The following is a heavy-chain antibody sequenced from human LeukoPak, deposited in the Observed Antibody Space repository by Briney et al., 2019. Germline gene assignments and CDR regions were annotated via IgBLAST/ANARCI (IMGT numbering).Heavy chain of an antibody. J-gene: IGHJ6*02. Sequence: ASVKVSGKASGGTFSSYAISWVRQAPGQGLEWMGRIIPIFGIANYAQKFQGRVTITADKSTSTAYMELSSLRSEDTAVYYCALSPVVKDGYYGMDVWGQGTTVTVSS. CDR1: GGTFSSYA. CDR3: ALSPVVKDGYYGMDV. CDR2: IIPIFGIA. D-gene: IGHD4-23*01. V-gene: IGHV1-69*04.